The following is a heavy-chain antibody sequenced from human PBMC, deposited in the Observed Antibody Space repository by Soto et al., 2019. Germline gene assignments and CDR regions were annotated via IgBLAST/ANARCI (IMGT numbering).Heavy chain of an antibody. J-gene: IGHJ4*02. D-gene: IGHD1-1*01. CDR3: ARGRYGDY. CDR1: GYTFTSYG. Sequence: QVHLVQSGAEVKKPGASVKVSCKGSGYTFTSYGITWVRQAPGQGLEWMGWISANNGNTDYAQKLKGRGTGTRDTATSTAYRVLRSLRSDDTAVYYCARGRYGDYWGQGALVTVSS. V-gene: IGHV1-18*01. CDR2: ISANNGNT.